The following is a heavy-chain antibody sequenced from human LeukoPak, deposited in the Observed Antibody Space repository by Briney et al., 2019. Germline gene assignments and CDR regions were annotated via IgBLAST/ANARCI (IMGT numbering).Heavy chain of an antibody. D-gene: IGHD1/OR15-1a*01. CDR2: IANDGGST. V-gene: IGHV3-23*01. Sequence: GGSLRLSCAASGFTFTTYAMSWVRQAPGKGLGWVSSIANDGGSTYYADSVKGRFTTSRDNSRNTVYLQMNSLRAEDMAVYYCAKSHSVEQRGYFDYWGQGTLVPVSS. J-gene: IGHJ4*02. CDR3: AKSHSVEQRGYFDY. CDR1: GFTFTTYA.